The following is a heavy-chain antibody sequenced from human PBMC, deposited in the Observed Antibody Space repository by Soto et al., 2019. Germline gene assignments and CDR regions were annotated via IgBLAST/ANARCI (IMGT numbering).Heavy chain of an antibody. CDR2: IIPIFGTA. CDR1: GGTFSSYA. D-gene: IGHD4-17*01. V-gene: IGHV1-69*01. J-gene: IGHJ3*02. Sequence: QVQLVQSGAEVKKPGSSVKVSCKASGGTFSSYAISWVRQAPGQGLEWMGGIIPIFGTANYAQKFQGRVTITADESTSKAYMELSSLRSEDTAVYYCARDQEIPTTVTTAFDIWGQETMVTVSS. CDR3: ARDQEIPTTVTTAFDI.